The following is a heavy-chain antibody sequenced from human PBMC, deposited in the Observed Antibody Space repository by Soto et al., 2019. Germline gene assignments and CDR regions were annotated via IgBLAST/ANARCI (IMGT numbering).Heavy chain of an antibody. D-gene: IGHD5-18*01. CDR2: IYYSGST. CDR3: ARSKRVTAILYYFDY. Sequence: SETLSLTCTVSGGSISSSSYYWGWIRQPPGKGLEWIGSIYYSGSTYYNPSLKGRVTISVDTSKNQFSLKLSSVTAADTAVYYCARSKRVTAILYYFDYWGQGTLVTVSS. J-gene: IGHJ4*02. CDR1: GGSISSSSYY. V-gene: IGHV4-39*07.